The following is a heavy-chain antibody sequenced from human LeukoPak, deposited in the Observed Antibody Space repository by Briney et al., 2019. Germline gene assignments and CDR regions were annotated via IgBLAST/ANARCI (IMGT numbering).Heavy chain of an antibody. D-gene: IGHD2-15*01. CDR3: AREGIVKNWFDP. CDR1: GGSFSGYY. J-gene: IGHJ5*02. V-gene: IGHV4-34*01. Sequence: ASETLSLTCAVYGGSFSGYYWSWIRQPPGKGLEWIGEINHSGSTNYNPSLKSRVTISVDTSKNQFSLKLSSVTAADTAVYYCAREGIVKNWFDPWGQGTLVTVSS. CDR2: INHSGST.